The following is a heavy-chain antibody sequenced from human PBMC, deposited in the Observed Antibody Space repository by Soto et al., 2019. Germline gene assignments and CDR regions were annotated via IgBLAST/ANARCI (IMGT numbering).Heavy chain of an antibody. CDR2: INAGNGNT. CDR3: ARDLGVGAASDY. CDR1: GYTFTSYA. J-gene: IGHJ4*02. D-gene: IGHD1-26*01. V-gene: IGHV1-3*01. Sequence: QVQLVQSGAEVKKPGAPVKVSCKASGYTFTSYAMHWVRQAPGQGLERMGWINAGNGNTKYSQKFQGRVTITRDTSASTAYMELSGLRSEDTAVYYCARDLGVGAASDYWGQGTLVTVSA.